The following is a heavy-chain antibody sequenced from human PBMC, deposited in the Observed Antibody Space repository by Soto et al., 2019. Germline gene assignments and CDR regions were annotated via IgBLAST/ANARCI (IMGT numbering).Heavy chain of an antibody. Sequence: GGSLRLSCAASGFTLDTYWMHWVRQTPGKGLVWIARISSDGNSRTYAESVKGRLTISRDNAKNMLYLQMNSLETGDTAVYYCASGTTDSRYYFDYWGQGTLVTVSS. V-gene: IGHV3-74*01. CDR3: ASGTTDSRYYFDY. CDR2: ISSDGNSR. D-gene: IGHD1-1*01. J-gene: IGHJ4*02. CDR1: GFTLDTYW.